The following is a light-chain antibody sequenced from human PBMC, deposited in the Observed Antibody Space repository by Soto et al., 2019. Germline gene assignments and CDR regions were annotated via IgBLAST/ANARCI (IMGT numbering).Light chain of an antibody. V-gene: IGKV3-15*01. J-gene: IGKJ1*01. CDR1: QSVSSN. CDR3: QHYNNWPPWT. CDR2: GAS. Sequence: EIVMTHAPSTLSLSPVERATFSCSASQSVSSNLAWYQQKPGQAPRLLIYGASIGATGIPARFSGSGSGTEFTLTISTLQSEDFAIYYCQHYNNWPPWTFGQGTKVDIK.